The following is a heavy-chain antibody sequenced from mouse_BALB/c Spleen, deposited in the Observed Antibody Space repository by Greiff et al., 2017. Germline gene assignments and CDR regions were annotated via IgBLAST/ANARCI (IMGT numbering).Heavy chain of an antibody. J-gene: IGHJ4*01. V-gene: IGHV5-12-2*01. Sequence: EVMLVESGGGLVQPGGSLKLSCAASGFTFSSYTMSWVRQTPEKRLEWVAYISNGGGSTYYPDTVKGRFTISRDNAKNTLYLQMSSLKSEDTAMYYCARHSRYDPYYAMDYWGQGTSVTVSS. CDR1: GFTFSSYT. CDR2: ISNGGGST. CDR3: ARHSRYDPYYAMDY. D-gene: IGHD2-14*01.